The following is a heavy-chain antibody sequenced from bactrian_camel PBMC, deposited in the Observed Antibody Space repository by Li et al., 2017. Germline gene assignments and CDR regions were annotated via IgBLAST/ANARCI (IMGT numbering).Heavy chain of an antibody. D-gene: IGHD1*01. Sequence: HVQLVESGGGSVQAGGSLRLSCAASGDTLSYYSLDWGWFRQAPGKEREGVATISGGDGSTYYADSVKGRFTISKDNAKNTVYLQMNSLKAEDTAMYYCATRRYCTSMSPAAFGYWGQGTQVTVS. J-gene: IGHJ6*01. CDR2: ISGGDGST. CDR3: ATRRYCTSMSPAAFGY. V-gene: IGHV3S63*01. CDR1: GDTLSYYS.